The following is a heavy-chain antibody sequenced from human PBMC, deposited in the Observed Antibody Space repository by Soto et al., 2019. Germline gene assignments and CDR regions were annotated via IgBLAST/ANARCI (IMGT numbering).Heavy chain of an antibody. D-gene: IGHD3-3*01. CDR3: AKDYRPYYDFWSGYYSARYGMDV. J-gene: IGHJ6*02. Sequence: GGSLRLSCAASGFTFSSYGMHWVRQAPGKGLEWVAVISYDGSNKYYADSVKGRFTISRDNSKNTLYLQMNSLRAEDTAVYYCAKDYRPYYDFWSGYYSARYGMDVWGQGTTVTVSS. CDR2: ISYDGSNK. V-gene: IGHV3-30*18. CDR1: GFTFSSYG.